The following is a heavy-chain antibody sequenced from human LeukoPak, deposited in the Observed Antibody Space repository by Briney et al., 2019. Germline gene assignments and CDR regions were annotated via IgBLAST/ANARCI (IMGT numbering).Heavy chain of an antibody. CDR1: GDSISRDY. J-gene: IGHJ4*02. CDR2: INYSGST. Sequence: SSETLSLTCTVSGDSISRDYWNWIRQPPGKGLEWIGYINYSGSTNYNPSLKSRVAISKDTSKNQFSLNLSTVTAADTAVYYCARAVKGLWSGPIDYWGQGTLVTVSS. D-gene: IGHD3-3*01. CDR3: ARAVKGLWSGPIDY. V-gene: IGHV4-59*08.